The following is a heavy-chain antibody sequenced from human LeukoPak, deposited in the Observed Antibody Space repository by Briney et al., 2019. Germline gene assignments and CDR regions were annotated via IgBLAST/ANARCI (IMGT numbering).Heavy chain of an antibody. CDR1: GFNSSNYD. Sequence: GRSLRLSCAVSGFNSSNYDMHWVRQAPGKGLEWVAVISTDGSHKFHADSVKGRFTISRDNSKNTVYLQMNRLRAEDTAVYYCTKGRHCSGGRCYWDFDYWGPETLVTVFS. J-gene: IGHJ4*02. CDR3: TKGRHCSGGRCYWDFDY. D-gene: IGHD2-15*01. V-gene: IGHV3-30*18. CDR2: ISTDGSHK.